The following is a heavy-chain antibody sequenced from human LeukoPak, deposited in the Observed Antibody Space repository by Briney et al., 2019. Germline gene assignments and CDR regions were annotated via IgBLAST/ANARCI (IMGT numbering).Heavy chain of an antibody. CDR2: ISGSGGST. CDR1: GFTFSDYY. Sequence: PGGSLRLSCAASGFTFSDYYMSWIRQAPGKGLEWVSGISGSGGSTYYADSVKGRCTISRDNSKNTLYLQMNSLRAEDTAVYYCAKDPPKAGRDAFDIWGQGTMVTVSS. V-gene: IGHV3-23*01. D-gene: IGHD6-6*01. J-gene: IGHJ3*02. CDR3: AKDPPKAGRDAFDI.